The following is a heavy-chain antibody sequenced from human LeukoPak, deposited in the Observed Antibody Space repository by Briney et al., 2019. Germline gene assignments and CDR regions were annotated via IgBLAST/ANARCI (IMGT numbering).Heavy chain of an antibody. D-gene: IGHD1-7*01. J-gene: IGHJ5*02. CDR3: ARGSGTKNWFDP. CDR1: GGTFSSYA. Sequence: GASVKVSCKASGGTFSSYAISWVRQAPGQGLEWMGGIIPIFGTANYAQKFQGRVTIIADESTSTAYMELSSLRSEDTAVYYCARGSGTKNWFDPWGQGTLVTVSS. V-gene: IGHV1-69*13. CDR2: IIPIFGTA.